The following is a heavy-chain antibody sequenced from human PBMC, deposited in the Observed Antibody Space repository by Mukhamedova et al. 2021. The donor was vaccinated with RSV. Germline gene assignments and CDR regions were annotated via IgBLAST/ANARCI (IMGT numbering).Heavy chain of an antibody. CDR2: IRPSSGDI. J-gene: IGHJ1*01. Sequence: WVRQAPGLGLEWMGWIRPSSGDIKYAQKFQGRVTMTRDTSTSTVYMELSMVRSDDTAVYYCARVLVGRTSNFRYCGQGTLVIVS. D-gene: IGHD3-3*01. V-gene: IGHV1-2*02. CDR3: ARVLVGRTSNFRY.